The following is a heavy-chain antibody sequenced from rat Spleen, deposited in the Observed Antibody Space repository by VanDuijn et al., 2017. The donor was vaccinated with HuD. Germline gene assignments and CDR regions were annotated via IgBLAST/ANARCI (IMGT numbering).Heavy chain of an antibody. J-gene: IGHJ2*01. CDR2: ITNTGGST. CDR3: TRENWKPDY. V-gene: IGHV5-20*01. D-gene: IGHD4-2*01. Sequence: EVHLVESGGGLVQPGRSLKLSCAASGFTFSDYYMAWVRQAPKKGLEWVASITNTGGSTYYPDSVKGRFTISRENAYSTLYLQMNSLRSEDTGTYYCTRENWKPDYWGQGVMVTVSS. CDR1: GFTFSDYY.